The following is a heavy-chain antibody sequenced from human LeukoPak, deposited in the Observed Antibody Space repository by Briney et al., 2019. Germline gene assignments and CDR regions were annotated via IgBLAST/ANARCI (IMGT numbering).Heavy chain of an antibody. Sequence: GGSLRLSCEVSRFTFSDYCMNWLRQAPGKGLEWVASIRQDGGEKSYVDSVKGRFTLSRDNAKNSLYLQMSSLRAEDTAVYYCARDGTAPGLYFDLWGRGTLVTVSS. CDR2: IRQDGGEK. D-gene: IGHD6-13*01. CDR1: RFTFSDYC. V-gene: IGHV3-7*01. J-gene: IGHJ4*01. CDR3: ARDGTAPGLYFDL.